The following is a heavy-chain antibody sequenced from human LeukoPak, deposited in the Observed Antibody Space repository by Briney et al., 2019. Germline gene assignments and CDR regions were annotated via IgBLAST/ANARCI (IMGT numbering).Heavy chain of an antibody. J-gene: IGHJ4*02. CDR2: ISYDGRNK. CDR3: AKGPLRGTAAAIDY. V-gene: IGHV3-30*18. CDR1: GFTFNNYC. D-gene: IGHD2-2*01. Sequence: PAKSLTLSCAASGFTFNNYCMRWVRQPAGKGLEWVAVISYDGRNKHYPDSMKRRFTNSRDISTDTLQLQMDSQRTEDTAVYYCAKGPLRGTAAAIDYWRQGTLVTVSS.